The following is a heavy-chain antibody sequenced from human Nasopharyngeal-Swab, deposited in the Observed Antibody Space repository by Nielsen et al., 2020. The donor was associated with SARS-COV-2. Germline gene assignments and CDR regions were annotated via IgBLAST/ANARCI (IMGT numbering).Heavy chain of an antibody. Sequence: ASVKVSCKASGYTFTSSDINWVRQATGQRLEWMGWMNPNSGNAGYAQKFQGRVTMTRDTSISTAYMELSSLTSEDTAVYYCARDRSLEIKASSSDTYYGMDVWGQGTTVTVSS. D-gene: IGHD6-6*01. CDR2: MNPNSGNA. V-gene: IGHV1-8*01. CDR3: ARDRSLEIKASSSDTYYGMDV. J-gene: IGHJ6*02. CDR1: GYTFTSSD.